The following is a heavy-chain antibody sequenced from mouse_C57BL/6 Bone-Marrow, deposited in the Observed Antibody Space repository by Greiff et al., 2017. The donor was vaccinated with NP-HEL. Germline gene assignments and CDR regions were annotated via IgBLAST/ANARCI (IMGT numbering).Heavy chain of an antibody. Sequence: LQESGAELARPGASVKLSCKASGYTFTSYGISWVKQRTGQGLEWIGEIYPRSGNTYYNEKFKGKATLTADKSSSTAYMELRSLTSEDSAVYFCARGVYDYGFAYWGQGTLVTVSA. CDR3: ARGVYDYGFAY. J-gene: IGHJ3*01. CDR2: IYPRSGNT. CDR1: GYTFTSYG. V-gene: IGHV1-81*01. D-gene: IGHD1-1*01.